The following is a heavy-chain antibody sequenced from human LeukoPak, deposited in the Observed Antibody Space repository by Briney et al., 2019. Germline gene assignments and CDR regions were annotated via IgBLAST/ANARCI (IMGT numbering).Heavy chain of an antibody. CDR3: ARAGTDKYYDFWSGYYSRVSDWFDP. CDR2: IYYSGST. J-gene: IGHJ5*02. CDR1: GGSVSSGDYY. D-gene: IGHD3-3*01. V-gene: IGHV4-30-4*01. Sequence: PSETLSLTCTVSGGSVSSGDYYWSWIRQPPGKDLEWIGYIYYSGSTYYNPSLKSRVTISVDTSKSQFSLKLSSVTAADTAVYYCARAGTDKYYDFWSGYYSRVSDWFDPWGQGTLVAVSS.